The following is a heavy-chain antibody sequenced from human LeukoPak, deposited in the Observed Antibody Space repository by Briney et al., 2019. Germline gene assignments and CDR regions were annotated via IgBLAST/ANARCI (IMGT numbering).Heavy chain of an antibody. CDR2: TNPKSGYT. CDR1: GYTFTTYD. J-gene: IGHJ4*02. Sequence: ASVKVSCTASGYTFTTYDINWVRQAPGQGLEWMGWTNPKSGYTGYAQKFQGRVTMSRDTSTSTAYMELSSLRSEDTAVYYCARVAGSIDYWGQGTLVTVSS. CDR3: ARVAGSIDY. D-gene: IGHD1-26*01. V-gene: IGHV1-8*01.